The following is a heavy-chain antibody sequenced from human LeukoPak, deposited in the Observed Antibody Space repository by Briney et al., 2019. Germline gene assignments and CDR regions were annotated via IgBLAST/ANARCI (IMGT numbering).Heavy chain of an antibody. CDR1: GFTFSSYA. Sequence: GRSLRLSCAASGFTFSSYAMHWVRQAPGKGLEWVAFIRYDGSNKYYADSVKGRFTISRDNSKNTLYLQMNSLRAEDTAVYYCAKITYCGGDCYSLGAPYYYMDVWGKGTTVTVSS. D-gene: IGHD2-21*01. V-gene: IGHV3-30*02. J-gene: IGHJ6*03. CDR3: AKITYCGGDCYSLGAPYYYMDV. CDR2: IRYDGSNK.